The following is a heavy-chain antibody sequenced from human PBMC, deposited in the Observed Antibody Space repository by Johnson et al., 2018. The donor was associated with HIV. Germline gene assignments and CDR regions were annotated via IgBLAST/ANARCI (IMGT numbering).Heavy chain of an antibody. V-gene: IGHV3-23*04. Sequence: VQLVESGGGLVKPGGSLRLSCAASGFSFIDYAMIWVRQAPGKGLEWVSFISGGEDDTFYVDSVKGRFTISRDNSKNTVYLQMNSLRPEDTAVYYCAKTPGDDWYYSEGSDAFDVWGQGTLVTVSS. CDR1: GFSFIDYA. J-gene: IGHJ3*01. CDR2: ISGGEDDT. D-gene: IGHD2-21*02. CDR3: AKTPGDDWYYSEGSDAFDV.